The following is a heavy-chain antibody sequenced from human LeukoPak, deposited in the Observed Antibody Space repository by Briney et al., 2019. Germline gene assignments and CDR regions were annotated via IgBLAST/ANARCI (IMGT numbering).Heavy chain of an antibody. CDR3: AKRGAEVGATVAPGDY. V-gene: IGHV3-23*01. D-gene: IGHD1-26*01. CDR2: ISGGGGDT. Sequence: GGSLRLSCAASGFTFRDYGMSWVRQAPGKGLEWVSAISGGGGDTYYADSVKGRFSISRDKSKNTLYLQLNSLRAEDTAVYYCAKRGAEVGATVAPGDYWGQGTLVTVSS. CDR1: GFTFRDYG. J-gene: IGHJ4*02.